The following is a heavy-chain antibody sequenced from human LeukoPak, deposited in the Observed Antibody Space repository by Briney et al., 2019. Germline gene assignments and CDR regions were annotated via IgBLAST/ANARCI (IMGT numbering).Heavy chain of an antibody. D-gene: IGHD4-23*01. J-gene: IGHJ5*02. CDR2: IYHSGST. CDR1: GGSISSGGYS. V-gene: IGHV4-30-2*01. Sequence: TLSLTCAVSGGSISSGGYSWSWIRQPPGKGLEWIGYIYHSGSTYYNPSLKSRVTISVDRSKNQFSLKLSSVTAADTAVYYCARDLYGGNSDWFDPWGQGTLVTVSS. CDR3: ARDLYGGNSDWFDP.